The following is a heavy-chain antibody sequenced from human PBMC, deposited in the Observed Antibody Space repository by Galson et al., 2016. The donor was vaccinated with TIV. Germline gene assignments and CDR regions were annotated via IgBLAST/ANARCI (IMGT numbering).Heavy chain of an antibody. CDR1: GFSFSSLA. CDR2: SAYPGGNK. J-gene: IGHJ2*01. Sequence: SLRLSCAASGFSFSSLAMHWVRQAPGKGLEWMAFSAYPGGNKHTPDSVNGRFTISRDKTKNTLYLQMDSLRDEDTAVYFCARDDEGGNYYTSGSFHLWGRGTLVTVSS. V-gene: IGHV3-30*14. D-gene: IGHD3-10*01. CDR3: ARDDEGGNYYTSGSFHL.